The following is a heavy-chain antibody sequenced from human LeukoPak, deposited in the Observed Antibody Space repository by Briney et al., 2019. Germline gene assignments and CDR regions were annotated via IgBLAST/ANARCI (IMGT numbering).Heavy chain of an antibody. D-gene: IGHD6-6*01. V-gene: IGHV3-21*01. CDR1: GFTFSSYS. CDR3: ARDSSLAAHAFDI. Sequence: GGSLRLSCAASGFTFSSYSMNWVRQAPGKGLEWVSSISSSSSYIYYADSVKGRFTISRDNAKNSLHLQMNSLRAEDTAVYYCARDSSLAAHAFDIWGQGTMVTVSS. J-gene: IGHJ3*02. CDR2: ISSSSSYI.